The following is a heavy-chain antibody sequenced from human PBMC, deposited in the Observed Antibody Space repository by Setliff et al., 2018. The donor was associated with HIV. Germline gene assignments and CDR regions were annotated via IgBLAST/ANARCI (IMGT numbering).Heavy chain of an antibody. CDR2: ISHSGST. CDR3: ARGGLGVVGAIDY. Sequence: SETLSLTCAVSGYSISSDYYWGWIRQPPGKGLEWIGDISHSGSTYYNPSLKRRFTISMDTSKNQFSLNLSSVTAADTAVYYCARGGLGVVGAIDYWSQGTLVTVSS. CDR1: GYSISSDYY. J-gene: IGHJ4*02. V-gene: IGHV4-38-2*01. D-gene: IGHD2-15*01.